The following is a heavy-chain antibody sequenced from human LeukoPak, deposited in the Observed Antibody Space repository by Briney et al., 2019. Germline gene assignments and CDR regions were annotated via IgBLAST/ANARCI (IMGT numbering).Heavy chain of an antibody. D-gene: IGHD3-22*01. CDR3: VRVIGAPNYYYYMDV. J-gene: IGHJ6*03. CDR2: IYYSGST. Sequence: SETLSLTCTVSGGSISSYYWSWIRQPPGKGLEWIGYIYYSGSTNYNPSLKSRVTISVDTSKNQFSLKLSSVTAADTAVYYCVRVIGAPNYYYYMDVWGKGTTVTVSS. V-gene: IGHV4-59*01. CDR1: GGSISSYY.